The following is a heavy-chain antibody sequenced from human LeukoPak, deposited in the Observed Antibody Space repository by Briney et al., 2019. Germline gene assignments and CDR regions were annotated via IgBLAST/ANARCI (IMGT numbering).Heavy chain of an antibody. Sequence: NSMSWVRQAPGKGLEWVSFIYSDNTHYSDSVKGRFTISRDNSKNTLYLQMNSLRAEDTAVYYCARDRTAAFDYWGQGTLVTVSS. CDR3: ARDRTAAFDY. CDR2: IYSDNT. CDR1: NS. J-gene: IGHJ4*02. V-gene: IGHV3-53*01. D-gene: IGHD1-1*01.